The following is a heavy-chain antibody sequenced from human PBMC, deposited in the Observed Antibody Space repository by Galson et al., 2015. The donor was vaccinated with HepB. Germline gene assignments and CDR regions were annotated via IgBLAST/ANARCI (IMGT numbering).Heavy chain of an antibody. J-gene: IGHJ6*03. CDR2: IYSGGST. Sequence: SLRLSCAASGFTVSSSYMSWVRQAPGKGLEWVSFIYSGGSTYYADSVKGRFTISRDNSKNTLYLQMNSLRAEDTAVYYCARDRTQVQLESTGLSNYYYYIDVWGKGAPVTVSS. CDR3: ARDRTQVQLESTGLSNYYYYIDV. CDR1: GFTVSSSY. D-gene: IGHD1-1*01. V-gene: IGHV3-53*01.